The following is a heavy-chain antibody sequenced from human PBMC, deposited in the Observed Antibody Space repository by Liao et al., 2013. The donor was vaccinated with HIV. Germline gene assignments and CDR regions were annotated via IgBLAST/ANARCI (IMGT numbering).Heavy chain of an antibody. Sequence: QVQLQESGPGLVKPSETLSLTCTVSGGSISSYYWSWIRQPPGKGLEWIGEINHSGSTNYNPSLKSRVTISVDTSKNQFSLKLSSVTAADTAVYYCARGPTWDVLNWFDPWGQGTLVTVSS. V-gene: IGHV4-34*01. CDR3: ARGPTWDVLNWFDP. CDR1: GGSISSYY. D-gene: IGHD1-26*01. CDR2: INHSGST. J-gene: IGHJ5*02.